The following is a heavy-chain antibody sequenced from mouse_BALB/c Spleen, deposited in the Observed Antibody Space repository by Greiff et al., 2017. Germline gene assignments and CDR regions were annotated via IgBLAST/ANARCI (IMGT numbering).Heavy chain of an antibody. CDR2: IWGDGST. J-gene: IGHJ4*01. Sequence: VQVVESGPGLVAPSQSLSITCTVSGFSLTGYGVNWVRQPPGKGLEWLGMIWGDGSTDYNSALKSRLSISKDNSKSQVFLKMNSLQTDDTARYYCARDGDYDYYYAMDYWGQGTSVTVSS. V-gene: IGHV2-6-7*01. CDR1: GFSLTGYG. CDR3: ARDGDYDYYYAMDY. D-gene: IGHD2-4*01.